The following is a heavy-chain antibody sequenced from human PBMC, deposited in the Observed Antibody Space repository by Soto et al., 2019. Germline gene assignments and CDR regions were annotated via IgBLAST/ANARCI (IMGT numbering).Heavy chain of an antibody. Sequence: SVEVSCKASGYSFCSHAITWVRQAPRQGLEWMGGIIPVFGTPTYAQKFQGRLTISADKSTNTSSLELRSLRSEDTAVYYCARGGALSTSWYWGDGLDSWGQGTQVTVSS. D-gene: IGHD6-13*01. CDR2: IIPVFGTP. V-gene: IGHV1-69*06. CDR1: GYSFCSHA. CDR3: ARGGALSTSWYWGDGLDS. J-gene: IGHJ4*02.